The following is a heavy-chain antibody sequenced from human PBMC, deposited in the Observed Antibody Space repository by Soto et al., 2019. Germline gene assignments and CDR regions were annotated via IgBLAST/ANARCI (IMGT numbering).Heavy chain of an antibody. CDR1: GFIFRSYA. D-gene: IGHD2-2*01. Sequence: QVQLVESGGGVVQPGRSLRLSCAASGFIFRSYAMHWVRQAPGKGLERVAVISSDGSKNYYANSVKGRLSFPRVNSKKTLYLQMNSLRGEYTAIYYCAIPTVPDQGAFDIWCQGTMVTVS. CDR2: ISSDGSKN. CDR3: AIPTVPDQGAFDI. J-gene: IGHJ3*02. V-gene: IGHV3-30-3*01.